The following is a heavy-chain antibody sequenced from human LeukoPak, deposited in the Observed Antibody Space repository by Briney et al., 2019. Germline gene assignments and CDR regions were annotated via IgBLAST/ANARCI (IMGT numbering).Heavy chain of an antibody. CDR2: TYYRSRWYD. J-gene: IGHJ4*02. V-gene: IGHV6-1*01. CDR3: SRDKGTSGFDY. D-gene: IGHD2-2*01. CDR1: GDSVSSNSAA. Sequence: SQTLSLTCVISGDSVSSNSAAWNWIRQSPSSGLEWLGRTYYRSRWYDDYAVSVKSRITINPDTSKNQFSLQLNSVTPEDTAVYYCSRDKGTSGFDYWGQGTLVTVSS.